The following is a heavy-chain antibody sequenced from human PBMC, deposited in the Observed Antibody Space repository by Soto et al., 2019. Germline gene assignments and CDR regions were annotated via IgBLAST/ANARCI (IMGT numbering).Heavy chain of an antibody. J-gene: IGHJ6*02. CDR2: IYSGGST. Sequence: PGGSLRLSCAASGFTFSSNYMSWVRQAPGKGLEWVSVIYSGGSTYYADSVKGRFTISRDNSKNTLYIQMNSLRAEDTAVFYCARDQRIAAAGYYYYYGMDVWGQGTTVTVSS. D-gene: IGHD6-13*01. CDR3: ARDQRIAAAGYYYYYGMDV. V-gene: IGHV3-53*01. CDR1: GFTFSSNY.